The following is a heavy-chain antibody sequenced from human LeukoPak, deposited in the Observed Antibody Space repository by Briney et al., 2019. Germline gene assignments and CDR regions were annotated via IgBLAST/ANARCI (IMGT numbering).Heavy chain of an antibody. CDR2: IYTSGST. D-gene: IGHD6-19*01. J-gene: IGHJ6*02. CDR1: GGSISSGSYY. CDR3: ARYSSGWYGGGYYYYGMDV. V-gene: IGHV4-61*02. Sequence: SETLSLTCTVSGGSISSGSYYWSWIRQPAGKGLEWIGRIYTSGSTNYNPSLKSRVTISVDTSKNQFSLKLSSVTAADTAVYYCARYSSGWYGGGYYYYGMDVWGQGTTVTVSS.